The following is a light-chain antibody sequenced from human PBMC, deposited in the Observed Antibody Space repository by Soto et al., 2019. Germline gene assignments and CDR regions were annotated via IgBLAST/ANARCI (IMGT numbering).Light chain of an antibody. Sequence: EIVLTQSPGTLSLSPGERASLSCRASQSVTSGYLAWYQQRPGQAPRLLIYGASTRATGVPYRFSGSGSGTDFTLTISRLEPEDFAVYYCQQYGSSPGTLGQGTKVDIK. CDR2: GAS. CDR3: QQYGSSPGT. CDR1: QSVTSGY. J-gene: IGKJ1*01. V-gene: IGKV3-20*01.